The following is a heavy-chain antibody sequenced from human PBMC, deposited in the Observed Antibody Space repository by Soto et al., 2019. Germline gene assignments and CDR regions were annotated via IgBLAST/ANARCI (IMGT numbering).Heavy chain of an antibody. CDR2: IIPIFGTA. Sequence: RASVKVSCKASGATFSSYAISWVLQAPGRGLEWMGGIIPIFGTANYAQKFQGRVTITADESTSTAYMELSSLRSEDTAVYYCARDWSGSYVDYYYYGMDVWGQGTTVTVSS. CDR1: GATFSSYA. V-gene: IGHV1-69*13. D-gene: IGHD1-26*01. J-gene: IGHJ6*02. CDR3: ARDWSGSYVDYYYYGMDV.